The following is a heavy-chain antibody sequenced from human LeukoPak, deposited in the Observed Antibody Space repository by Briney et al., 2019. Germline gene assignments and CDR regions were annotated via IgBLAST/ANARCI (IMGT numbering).Heavy chain of an antibody. J-gene: IGHJ4*02. Sequence: SETLSLTRNVSGGSISSSSYYWGWIRQPPGKGPEYIGSIYYSGSTYYNPSLKSRVNISVDTSKNQFSVKLSSVSAADTAVYYCARRLEMATIDYWGQGTVVTVSS. CDR3: ARRLEMATIDY. CDR1: GGSISSSSYY. CDR2: IYYSGST. V-gene: IGHV4-39*01. D-gene: IGHD5-24*01.